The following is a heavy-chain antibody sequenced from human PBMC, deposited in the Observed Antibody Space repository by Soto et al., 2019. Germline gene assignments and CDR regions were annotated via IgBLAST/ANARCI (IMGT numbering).Heavy chain of an antibody. CDR1: GGSISSSSYY. V-gene: IGHV4-39*01. Sequence: SETLSLTCTVSGGSISSSSYYWGWIRQPPGKGLEWIGSIYYSGSTYYNPSLKSRVTISVDTSKNQFSLKLSSVTAADTAVYYCARLGAAGAPFDIHFDYWGQGTLVTVSS. CDR2: IYYSGST. D-gene: IGHD6-13*01. CDR3: ARLGAAGAPFDIHFDY. J-gene: IGHJ4*02.